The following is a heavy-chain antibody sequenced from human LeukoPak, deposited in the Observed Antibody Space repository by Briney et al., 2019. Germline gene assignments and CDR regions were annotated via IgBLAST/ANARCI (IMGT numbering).Heavy chain of an antibody. Sequence: GGSLRLSCAASGFTFSSCGRGWVRQAPGKGLEWVSGVSGSGASTYYADSVKGRYTISRDNSKNTVYLHMNSLRAEDTAVYYCAKETLHWGQGTLVTVSS. CDR2: VSGSGAST. D-gene: IGHD2-21*01. CDR3: AKETLH. J-gene: IGHJ4*02. CDR1: GFTFSSCG. V-gene: IGHV3-23*01.